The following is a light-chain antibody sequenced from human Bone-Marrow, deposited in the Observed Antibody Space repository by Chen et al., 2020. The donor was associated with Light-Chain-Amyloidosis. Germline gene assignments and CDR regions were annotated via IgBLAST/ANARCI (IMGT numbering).Light chain of an antibody. Sequence: SYVLTQPTSVSVAPGPTATIACGGNNIGSTSVHWYQQTAGQAPLLVVYDDSYRPSGIPERLSGSNSGNTATLTISRVEAGDEADYYCQVWDRSSDRPVFGGGTKLTVL. J-gene: IGLJ3*02. CDR2: DDS. CDR3: QVWDRSSDRPV. V-gene: IGLV3-21*02. CDR1: NIGSTS.